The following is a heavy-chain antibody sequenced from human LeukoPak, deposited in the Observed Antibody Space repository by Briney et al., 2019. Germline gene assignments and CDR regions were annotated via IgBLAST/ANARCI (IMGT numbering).Heavy chain of an antibody. V-gene: IGHV4-39*03. Sequence: SETLSLTCTVSGGSISSSSYYWGWIRQPPGKGLEWIGSIYYSGSTYYNPSLKSRVTISVDTSKNQFSLKLSSVTAADTAVYYCWKFGGYEERGDDYWGQGTLVTVSS. CDR2: IYYSGST. CDR3: WKFGGYEERGDDY. CDR1: GGSISSSSYY. J-gene: IGHJ4*02. D-gene: IGHD5-12*01.